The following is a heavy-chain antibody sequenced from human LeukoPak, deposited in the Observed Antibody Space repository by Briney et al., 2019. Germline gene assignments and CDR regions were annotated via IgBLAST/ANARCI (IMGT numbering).Heavy chain of an antibody. CDR1: GGSISSGDYY. CDR3: ARDRQLGFFDY. D-gene: IGHD6-6*01. CDR2: IYYSGST. J-gene: IGHJ4*02. V-gene: IGHV4-30-4*01. Sequence: SETLSLTCTVSGGSISSGDYYWSWIRQPPGKGLEWIGYIYYSGSTYYNPSPKSRVTISVDTSKNQFSLKLSSVTAADTAVYYCARDRQLGFFDYWGQGTLVTVSS.